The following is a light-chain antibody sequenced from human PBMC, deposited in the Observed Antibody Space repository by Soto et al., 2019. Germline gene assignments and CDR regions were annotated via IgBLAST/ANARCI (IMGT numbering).Light chain of an antibody. J-gene: IGKJ1*01. V-gene: IGKV3-15*01. CDR3: QQYNNWPGT. Sequence: EIVMTQSPATLSVSPGERAXXXXXASQSVSSNLAWYQQKPGQAPRLLIYGASTRATGIPARFSGSGSGTEFTLTISSLQSEDFAVYYCQQYNNWPGTFGQGTKVDIK. CDR1: QSVSSN. CDR2: GAS.